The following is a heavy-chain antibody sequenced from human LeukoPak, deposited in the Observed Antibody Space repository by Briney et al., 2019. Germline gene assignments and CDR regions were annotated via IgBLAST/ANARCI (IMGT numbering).Heavy chain of an antibody. CDR2: IIPIFGTA. Sequence: GASVKVSCKASGGTVSSYAISWVRQAPGQGLEWMGGIIPIFGTANYAQKFQGRVTITADESTSTAYMELSSLRSEDTAVYYCARDLLRCSGGSCYNYFDYWGQGTLVTVSS. CDR3: ARDLLRCSGGSCYNYFDY. J-gene: IGHJ4*02. CDR1: GGTVSSYA. D-gene: IGHD2-15*01. V-gene: IGHV1-69*13.